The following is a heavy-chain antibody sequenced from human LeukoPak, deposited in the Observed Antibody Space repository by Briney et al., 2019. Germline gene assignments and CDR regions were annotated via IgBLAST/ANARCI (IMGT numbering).Heavy chain of an antibody. CDR1: GFTFSSYA. Sequence: GGSLRLSCAASGFTFSSYAMHWVRQAPGKGLEWVAVISYDGSNKYYADSVKGRFTISRDNSKNTLYLQMNSLRAEDTAVYYCARSPTLIAARGGGYYFDYWGQGTLVTVSS. CDR2: ISYDGSNK. CDR3: ARSPTLIAARGGGYYFDY. D-gene: IGHD6-6*01. V-gene: IGHV3-30*01. J-gene: IGHJ4*02.